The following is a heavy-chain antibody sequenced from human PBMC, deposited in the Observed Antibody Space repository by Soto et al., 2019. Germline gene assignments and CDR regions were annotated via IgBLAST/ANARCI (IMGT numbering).Heavy chain of an antibody. D-gene: IGHD3-3*01. CDR3: AKAKGGTIFGVVINHYGMDV. CDR1: GFTFSDYY. Sequence: GGSLRLSCAASGFTFSDYYMSWIRQAPGKGLEWVSFISSNSGYTNYADSVKGRFTISRDNSKNSLYLQMNSLRTEDTALYYCAKAKGGTIFGVVINHYGMDVWGQGTTVTVSS. J-gene: IGHJ6*02. V-gene: IGHV3-11*03. CDR2: ISSNSGYT.